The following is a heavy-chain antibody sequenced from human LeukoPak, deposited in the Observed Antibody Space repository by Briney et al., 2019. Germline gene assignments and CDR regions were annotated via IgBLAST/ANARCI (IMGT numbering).Heavy chain of an antibody. CDR2: INHSGST. CDR1: GGSFSGYY. Sequence: SETLSLTCAVYGGSFSGYYWSWIRQPPGKGLEWIGEINHSGSTNYNPSLKSRVTISVDTSKNQFSLKLSSATAADTAVYYCARQRSSGLRVEDYWGQGTLVTVSS. D-gene: IGHD6-19*01. J-gene: IGHJ4*02. CDR3: ARQRSSGLRVEDY. V-gene: IGHV4-34*01.